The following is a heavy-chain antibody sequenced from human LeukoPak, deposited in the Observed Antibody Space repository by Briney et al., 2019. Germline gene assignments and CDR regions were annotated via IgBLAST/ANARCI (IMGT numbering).Heavy chain of an antibody. D-gene: IGHD3-22*01. CDR2: IYTSGST. J-gene: IGHJ5*02. Sequence: SETLSLTCTVSGGSIGTYYWSWIRQPAGKGLEWIGRIYTSGSTNYNPSLKSRVTMSVDTSKNQFSLSLSSVTAADSAVYYCARDRYYYDSSAYYYRFDPWGQGTLVTVSS. CDR1: GGSIGTYY. V-gene: IGHV4-4*07. CDR3: ARDRYYYDSSAYYYRFDP.